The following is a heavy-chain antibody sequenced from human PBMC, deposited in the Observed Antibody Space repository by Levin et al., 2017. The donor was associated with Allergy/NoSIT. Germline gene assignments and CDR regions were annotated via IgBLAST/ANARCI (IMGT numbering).Heavy chain of an antibody. Sequence: GESLKISCAASGFTFSDYYMSWIRQAPGKGLEWVSYISSSGSTIYYADSVKGRFTISRDNAKNSLYLQMNSLRAEDTAVYYCAREGVLMVYAPYYYGMDVWGQGTTVTVSS. CDR3: AREGVLMVYAPYYYGMDV. D-gene: IGHD2-8*01. J-gene: IGHJ6*02. CDR2: ISSSGSTI. CDR1: GFTFSDYY. V-gene: IGHV3-11*01.